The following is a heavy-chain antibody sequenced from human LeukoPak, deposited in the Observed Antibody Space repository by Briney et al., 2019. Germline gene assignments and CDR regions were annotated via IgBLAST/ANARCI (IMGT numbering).Heavy chain of an antibody. CDR2: INHSGST. CDR1: GGSFSGYY. CDR3: ARGLTYYDILTGYYASYYFDY. J-gene: IGHJ4*02. D-gene: IGHD3-9*01. V-gene: IGHV4-34*01. Sequence: SETLSLTCAVYGGSFSGYYWSWIRQPPGKGLEWIGEINHSGSTNYNPSLKSRVTISVDTSKNQFSLKLSSVTAADTAVCYCARGLTYYDILTGYYASYYFDYWGQGTLVTVSS.